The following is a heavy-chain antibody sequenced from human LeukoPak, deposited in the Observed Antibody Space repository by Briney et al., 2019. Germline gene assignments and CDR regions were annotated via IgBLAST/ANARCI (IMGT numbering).Heavy chain of an antibody. J-gene: IGHJ4*02. V-gene: IGHV4-59*01. D-gene: IGHD1-1*01. CDR1: GGSISNYY. CDR2: IHNSGST. CDR3: ARGGGWGNWNDAVDY. Sequence: PAETLSLTCTVSGGSISNYYWSWIRQTPGKGLEWIGYIHNSGSTKYNPSLKSAVSISVDTSKNQSSLKVNSVTAADTAVYYCARGGGWGNWNDAVDYWGQGTLVTVSS.